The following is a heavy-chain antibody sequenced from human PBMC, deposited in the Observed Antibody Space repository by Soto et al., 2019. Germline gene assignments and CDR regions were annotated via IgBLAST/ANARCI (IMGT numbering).Heavy chain of an antibody. CDR2: MNPNSGNT. CDR1: GYTFTSYD. J-gene: IGHJ4*02. D-gene: IGHD3-3*01. CDR3: ARVPRYYDFWSGYFPFDY. Sequence: ASVKVSCKASGYTFTSYDINWVRQATGQGLEWMGWMNPNSGNTGYAQKFQGRVTMTRNTSISTAYMELSSLRSEDTAVYYCARVPRYYDFWSGYFPFDYWGQGTLVTVSS. V-gene: IGHV1-8*01.